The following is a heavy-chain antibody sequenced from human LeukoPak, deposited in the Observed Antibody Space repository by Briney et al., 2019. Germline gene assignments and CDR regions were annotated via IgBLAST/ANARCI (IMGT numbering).Heavy chain of an antibody. V-gene: IGHV1-2*02. D-gene: IGHD3-22*01. CDR1: GYSFTGYY. Sequence: ASVKVSCKASGYSFTGYYIHWVRQAPGQGLEWMGWINPNSGGTKSAQRFQGRVTMTSDTSISTAYMELSSLRYDDTAVYYCAGTRGSMIVVVNFDYWGQGTLVTVSS. J-gene: IGHJ4*02. CDR3: AGTRGSMIVVVNFDY. CDR2: INPNSGGT.